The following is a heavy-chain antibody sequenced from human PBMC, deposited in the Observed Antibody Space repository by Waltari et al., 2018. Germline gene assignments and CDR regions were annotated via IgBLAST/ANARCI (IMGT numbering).Heavy chain of an antibody. Sequence: EVQLLESGGGLVQPGGSLRLSCAASGFTFSSNSMSWARQAPGKGLEWVSAISGSGGSTYYADSVKGRFTISRDNSKNTLYLQMNSLRAEDTAVYYCAKDGTMIVVEFDYWGQGTLVTVSS. J-gene: IGHJ4*02. V-gene: IGHV3-23*01. CDR2: ISGSGGST. D-gene: IGHD3-22*01. CDR1: GFTFSSNS. CDR3: AKDGTMIVVEFDY.